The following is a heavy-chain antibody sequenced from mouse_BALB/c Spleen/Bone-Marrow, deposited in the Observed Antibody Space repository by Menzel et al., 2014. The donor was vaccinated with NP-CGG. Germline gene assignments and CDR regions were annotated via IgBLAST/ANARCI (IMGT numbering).Heavy chain of an antibody. CDR3: AREGTYYAYFDY. J-gene: IGHJ2*01. CDR1: GYIFTSYT. CDR2: INPSIGYT. D-gene: IGHD1-1*01. Sequence: VKLMESAAELARPGASVKLSCKASGYIFTSYTIHWIKQRPGQGLEWIGYINPSIGYTEYNQKFKDKTTLTTDTSSSTTYMQLSSLTSEDSAVYYCAREGTYYAYFDYWGQGTTLTVSS. V-gene: IGHV1-4*02.